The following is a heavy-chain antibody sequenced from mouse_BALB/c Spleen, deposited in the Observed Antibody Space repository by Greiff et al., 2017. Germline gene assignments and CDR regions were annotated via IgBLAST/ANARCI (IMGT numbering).Heavy chain of an antibody. CDR1: GFTFSSYG. CDR3: TRLGDYDVFFDD. Sequence: EVQGVESGGDLVKPGGSLKLSCAASGFTFSSYGMSWVRQTPDKRLEWVATISSGGSYTYYPDSVKGRFTISRDNAKNTLYLQMSSLKSEDTAMYCCTRLGDYDVFFDDWGEGTTLTVSS. D-gene: IGHD2-4*01. V-gene: IGHV5-6*01. J-gene: IGHJ2*01. CDR2: ISSGGSYT.